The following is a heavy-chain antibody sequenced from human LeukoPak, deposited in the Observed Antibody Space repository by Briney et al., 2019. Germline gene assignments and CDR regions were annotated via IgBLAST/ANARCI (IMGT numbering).Heavy chain of an antibody. V-gene: IGHV3-74*01. Sequence: GGSLRLSCAASGFTFSSYWMHWVRHAPGKGLVWVSRINSDGSSTSYADSVKGRFTISRDNAKNTLYLQMNSLRAEDTAVYYCARDGDYGDYDGAFDIWGQGTMVTVSS. CDR3: ARDGDYGDYDGAFDI. J-gene: IGHJ3*02. CDR1: GFTFSSYW. D-gene: IGHD4-17*01. CDR2: INSDGSST.